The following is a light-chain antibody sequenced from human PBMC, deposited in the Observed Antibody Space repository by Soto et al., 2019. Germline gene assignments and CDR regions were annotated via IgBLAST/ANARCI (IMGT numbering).Light chain of an antibody. J-gene: IGLJ1*01. Sequence: QSALTQPPSASGSPGQSVTISCTGTSSDVGGYNYVSWYQQHPGKAPKLMIYEVSKRPSGVPDRFSGAKSGNTASLTVSGPEAEDEDDYYCSSYTGSNNLGVFGTGTKVTVL. CDR3: SSYTGSNNLGV. CDR1: SSDVGGYNY. CDR2: EVS. V-gene: IGLV2-8*01.